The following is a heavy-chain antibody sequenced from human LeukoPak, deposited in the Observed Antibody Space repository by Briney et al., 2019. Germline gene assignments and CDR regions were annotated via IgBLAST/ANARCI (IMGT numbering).Heavy chain of an antibody. Sequence: GGSLKLSCAASGFTFSGSGMHWVRQASGKGLEWIGRIRTKVNSYATAYAASVKGGFTISRDDSKNTAYLQMDSLKTEDTAVYYCSRGISGYGMDVWGQGTTVTVSS. D-gene: IGHD6-13*01. V-gene: IGHV3-73*01. J-gene: IGHJ6*02. CDR3: SRGISGYGMDV. CDR2: IRTKVNSYAT. CDR1: GFTFSGSG.